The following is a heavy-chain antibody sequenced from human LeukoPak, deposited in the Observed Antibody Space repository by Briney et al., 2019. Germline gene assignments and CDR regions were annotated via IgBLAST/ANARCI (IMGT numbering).Heavy chain of an antibody. CDR1: GYTFTTYS. J-gene: IGHJ4*02. CDR2: INTNTGNP. CDR3: ARDREIIAFDY. Sequence: GASVKVSCKASGYTFTTYSMSWVRQAPGQGLEWMGWINTNTGNPTYAQGFTGRFVFSLDTSVSTAYLQISSLEAEDTAVYYCARDREIIAFDYWGQGTLVSVSS. D-gene: IGHD3-10*01. V-gene: IGHV7-4-1*02.